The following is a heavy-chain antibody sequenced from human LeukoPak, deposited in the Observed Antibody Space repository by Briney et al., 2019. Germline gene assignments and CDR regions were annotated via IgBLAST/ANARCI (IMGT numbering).Heavy chain of an antibody. CDR1: GGSVSSGSYY. J-gene: IGHJ4*02. CDR3: ARDNGDDGFDY. V-gene: IGHV4-61*01. Sequence: SETLSLTCTVSGGSVSSGSYYWSWIRQPPGEGLEWIGYIYYSGSTNYNPSLKSRVTISVDTSKNQFSLKLSSVTAADTAVYYCARDNGDDGFDYWGQGTLVTVSS. D-gene: IGHD2-8*01. CDR2: IYYSGST.